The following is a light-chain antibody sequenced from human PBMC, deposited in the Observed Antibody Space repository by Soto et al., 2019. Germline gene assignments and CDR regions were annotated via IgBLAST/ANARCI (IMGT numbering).Light chain of an antibody. J-gene: IGLJ1*01. Sequence: QSVLNQPPSASGTPGQRVTISCSGSSSNIGSNYVYWYQQLPGTAPKLLIYRNNQRPSAVPDRFSGSKSGTSASLAISGLRSEDEADYYCAAWDDSLSVLFGTGTKVTVL. V-gene: IGLV1-47*01. CDR3: AAWDDSLSVL. CDR2: RNN. CDR1: SSNIGSNY.